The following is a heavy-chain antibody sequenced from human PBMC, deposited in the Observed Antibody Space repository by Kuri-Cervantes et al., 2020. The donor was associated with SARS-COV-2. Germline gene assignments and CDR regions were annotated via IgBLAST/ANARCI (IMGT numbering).Heavy chain of an antibody. J-gene: IGHJ4*02. Sequence: GESLKISCAASGFTFSNYWMHWVRQAPGKGLVWVSRINSDGSSTSYADSVKGRFTISRDNAKNTLYLQMNSLRAEDTAVYYCARICSSTSCLGNYFDYWGQGTLVTVSS. CDR1: GFTFSNYW. D-gene: IGHD2-2*01. CDR2: INSDGSST. CDR3: ARICSSTSCLGNYFDY. V-gene: IGHV3-74*01.